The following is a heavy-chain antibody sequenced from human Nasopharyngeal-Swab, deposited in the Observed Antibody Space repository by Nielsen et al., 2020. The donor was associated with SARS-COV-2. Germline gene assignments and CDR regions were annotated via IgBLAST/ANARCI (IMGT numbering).Heavy chain of an antibody. CDR2: INHSGST. CDR3: ARAPGRSYYDYVWGSYRSKDYYFDY. CDR1: GGSFSGYY. V-gene: IGHV4-34*01. D-gene: IGHD3-16*02. J-gene: IGHJ4*02. Sequence: SETLSLTCAVYGGSFSGYYWSWIRHPPGKGLEWIGEINHSGSTNYNPSLKSRVTISVDTSKNQFSLKLSSVTAADTAVYFCARAPGRSYYDYVWGSYRSKDYYFDYWGLGTLVTVSS.